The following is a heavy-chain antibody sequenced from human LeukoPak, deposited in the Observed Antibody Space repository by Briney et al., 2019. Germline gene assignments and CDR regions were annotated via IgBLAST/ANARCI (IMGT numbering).Heavy chain of an antibody. Sequence: SETLSLTCTVSAGSISSYYWSWIRQPPGKGLEGIGYIYYSGNTNYNPSLKSRVTISVDTSKNEFSLKLSSVTAADTAVYYCARVPREYGSGGGEVFDIWGQGTMATVSS. CDR2: IYYSGNT. D-gene: IGHD3-10*01. V-gene: IGHV4-59*01. CDR3: ARVPREYGSGGGEVFDI. J-gene: IGHJ3*02. CDR1: AGSISSYY.